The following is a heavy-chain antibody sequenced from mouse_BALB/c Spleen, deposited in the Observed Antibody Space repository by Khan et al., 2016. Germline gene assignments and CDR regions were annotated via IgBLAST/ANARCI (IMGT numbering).Heavy chain of an antibody. V-gene: IGHV1-77*01. D-gene: IGHD1-1*02. CDR1: GYTFTDYY. CDR2: IFPGSGST. J-gene: IGHJ4*01. CDR3: SRSYYCYFAMDY. Sequence: QVQLKESGTELPRPGTSVKLSCKASGYTFTDYYLHWVKQRTGQGIEWIGEIFPGSGSTYYNEKFKGKASLTADTSSSTAYMQLSILSSDDSAVYFCSRSYYCYFAMDYCGHGASVTVSS.